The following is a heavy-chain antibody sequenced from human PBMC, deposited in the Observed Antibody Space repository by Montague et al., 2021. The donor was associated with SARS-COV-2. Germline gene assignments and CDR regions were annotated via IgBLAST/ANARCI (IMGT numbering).Heavy chain of an antibody. Sequence: SLSLSFSASGSPFSNYAMSWVRQAPGKGLQWVSAIDGGGYSTFYGDSVKGRFTTSRDNSKSTLHLQMNSLRAEDTAIYYCAKSRPHTNEFGSAFDIWGQGTMVTVSS. CDR3: AKSRPHTNEFGSAFDI. CDR1: GSPFSNYA. CDR2: IDGGGYST. J-gene: IGHJ3*02. D-gene: IGHD3-3*01. V-gene: IGHV3-23*01.